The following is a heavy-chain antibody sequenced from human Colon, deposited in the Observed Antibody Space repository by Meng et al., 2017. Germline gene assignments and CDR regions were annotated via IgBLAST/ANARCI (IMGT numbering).Heavy chain of an antibody. J-gene: IGHJ4*02. Sequence: VLLLESGPGLVKPSGTLSLTCAVSCCSITTNSYWSWVRQSPEKGLEWMGQIDHRGDPYYNPSLKSRVTMSVDRSKSQVSLQLTSVTAADTAVYYCARHGGYYQDYWGQGTLVTVSS. V-gene: IGHV4-4*02. D-gene: IGHD4-23*01. CDR2: IDHRGDP. CDR3: ARHGGYYQDY. CDR1: CCSITTNSY.